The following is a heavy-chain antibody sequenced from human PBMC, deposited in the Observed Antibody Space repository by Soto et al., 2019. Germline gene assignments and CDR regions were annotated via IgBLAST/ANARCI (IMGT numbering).Heavy chain of an antibody. D-gene: IGHD3-16*02. J-gene: IGHJ6*01. CDR2: IVVGSGNT. Sequence: ASVKVSCKASEFTYTSSTVQWVRQALGQRLEWIGWIVVGSGNTNDAQKFQERVTITRDMSTSTAYMELSSLRSEDTAVYYWSAADEGPKLSMDVWGQGPXIALYS. CDR3: SAADEGPKLSMDV. CDR1: EFTYTSST. V-gene: IGHV1-58*01.